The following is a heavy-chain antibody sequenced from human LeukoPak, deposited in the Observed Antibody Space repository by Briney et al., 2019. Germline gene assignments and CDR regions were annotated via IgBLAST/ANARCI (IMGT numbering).Heavy chain of an antibody. V-gene: IGHV3-23*01. Sequence: PGGSLRLSCAASGFTFSSYAMSWVRQGPGKGLEWVSALSGSGVSTYYADSVKGRFTISRDNSKNTLYLQMNSLRAEDTAVYYCANPGRYSSGWVFPPAFDYWGQGTLVTVSS. CDR3: ANPGRYSSGWVFPPAFDY. D-gene: IGHD6-19*01. CDR1: GFTFSSYA. J-gene: IGHJ4*02. CDR2: LSGSGVST.